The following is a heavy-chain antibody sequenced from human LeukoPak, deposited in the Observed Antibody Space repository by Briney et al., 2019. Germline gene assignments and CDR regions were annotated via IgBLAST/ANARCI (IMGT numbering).Heavy chain of an antibody. J-gene: IGHJ6*03. CDR1: GYTFISYG. Sequence: ASVKVSCKASGYTFISYGFSWVRQAPGQGLEWMGWINPNSGGTNYAQKFQGRVTMTRDTSISTAYMELSRLRSDDTAVYYCARGLQQLHMDVWGKGTTVTVSS. CDR3: ARGLQQLHMDV. CDR2: INPNSGGT. D-gene: IGHD6-13*01. V-gene: IGHV1-2*02.